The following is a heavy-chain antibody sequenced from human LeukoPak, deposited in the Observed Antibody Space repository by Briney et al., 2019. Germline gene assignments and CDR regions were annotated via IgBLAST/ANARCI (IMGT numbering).Heavy chain of an antibody. Sequence: GGSLRLSCAASGFTFSSYTMNWVRHAPGKRLDWVSSIRTSSSNVYYTNSVKGRFTISRDNAKNSLFLQMNSLRAEDTAVYYCARGGMEFYGYFDYWGQGILDSVSS. CDR1: GFTFSSYT. D-gene: IGHD3-10*01. CDR2: IRTSSSNV. CDR3: ARGGMEFYGYFDY. J-gene: IGHJ4*02. V-gene: IGHV3-21*01.